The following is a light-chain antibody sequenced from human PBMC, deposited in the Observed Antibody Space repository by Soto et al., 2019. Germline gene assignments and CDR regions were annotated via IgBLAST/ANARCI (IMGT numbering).Light chain of an antibody. Sequence: EIVMTKSQATLSVSPGERATLSCRASQSVSSKLAWYQQKPGQAPRLLIYGASTRATGIPARFSGSGSGTEFTLTNSSMQSEDFAVYYCQQYNNWPPLTFGGGTKVEIK. V-gene: IGKV3-15*01. CDR2: GAS. CDR3: QQYNNWPPLT. J-gene: IGKJ4*01. CDR1: QSVSSK.